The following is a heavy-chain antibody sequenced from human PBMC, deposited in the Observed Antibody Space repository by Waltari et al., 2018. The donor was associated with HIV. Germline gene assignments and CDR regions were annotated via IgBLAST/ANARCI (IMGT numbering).Heavy chain of an antibody. J-gene: IGHJ4*02. Sequence: QLQLQESGPGLVKPSETLSLTCTVSGGSISSSSYYWGWIRQPPGKGLEWIGSIYYSGSTYYNPSLKSRVTISGDTSKNQFSLKLSSVTAADTAVYYCARDFKGDYDFWSGLYYFDYWGQGTLVTVSS. CDR1: GGSISSSSYY. CDR2: IYYSGST. CDR3: ARDFKGDYDFWSGLYYFDY. D-gene: IGHD3-3*01. V-gene: IGHV4-39*07.